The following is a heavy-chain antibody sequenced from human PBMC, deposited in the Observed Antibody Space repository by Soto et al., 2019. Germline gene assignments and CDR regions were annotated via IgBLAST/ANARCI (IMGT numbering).Heavy chain of an antibody. J-gene: IGHJ6*03. CDR2: INHSGST. V-gene: IGHV4-34*01. D-gene: IGHD3-10*01. CDR1: GGSFSGYY. CDR3: AIGLRRYGSGSYFYYYYYYMDV. Sequence: PSETLSLTCAVYGGSFSGYYWSWIRQPPGKGLEWIGEINHSGSTNYNPSLKSRVTISVDTSKNQFSLKLSPVTAADTAVYYCAIGLRRYGSGSYFYYYYYYMDVWGKGTTVTVSS.